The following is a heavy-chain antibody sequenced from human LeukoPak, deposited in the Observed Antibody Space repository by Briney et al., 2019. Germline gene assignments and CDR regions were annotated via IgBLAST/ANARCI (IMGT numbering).Heavy chain of an antibody. CDR3: ARASADEGGFDP. CDR2: ISSSSSYI. CDR1: GFTFSSYS. J-gene: IGHJ5*02. Sequence: GGSLRLSCAASGFTFSSYSMNWVRQAPGKGLEWVSSISSSSSYIYYAASVKGRFTISRDNAKNSLYLQMNSLRAEDTAVYYCARASADEGGFDPWGQGTLVTVSS. V-gene: IGHV3-21*01.